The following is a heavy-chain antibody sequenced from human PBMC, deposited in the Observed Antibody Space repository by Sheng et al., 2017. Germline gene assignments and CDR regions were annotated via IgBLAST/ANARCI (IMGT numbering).Heavy chain of an antibody. CDR1: GFTFSNYA. CDR2: ISYDGRNK. D-gene: IGHD3-9*01. J-gene: IGHJ3*02. V-gene: IGHV3-30*04. Sequence: QVQLVESGGGVVQPGRSLRLSCAASGFTFSNYAMHWVRQAPGKGLEWVAVISYDGRNKYYANSVKGRFTISRDNSKNTLYLQMNSLRAEDTAVYYCARGNTDDWSKPLLNAFDIWGQGTRVTVSS. CDR3: ARGNTDDWSKPLLNAFDI.